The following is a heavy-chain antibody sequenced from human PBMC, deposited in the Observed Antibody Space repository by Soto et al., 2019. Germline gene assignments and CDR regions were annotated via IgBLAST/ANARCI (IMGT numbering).Heavy chain of an antibody. Sequence: PSQTLSLTCVISGDSVSSNSAAWNWIRQSPSRGLEWLGRTYYRSKWYNDYAVSVKSRITINPDTSKNQFSLQLNSVTPEDTAVYYCAXDRGSSGWYTYYYGMDVWGQGTTVTVSS. J-gene: IGHJ6*02. V-gene: IGHV6-1*01. CDR2: TYYRSKWYN. CDR1: GDSVSSNSAA. CDR3: AXDRGSSGWYTYYYGMDV. D-gene: IGHD6-19*01.